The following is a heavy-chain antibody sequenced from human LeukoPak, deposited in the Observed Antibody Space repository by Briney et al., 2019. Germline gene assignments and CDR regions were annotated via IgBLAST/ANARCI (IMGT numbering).Heavy chain of an antibody. CDR1: AYTFTGYY. CDR2: INPNSGGT. V-gene: IGHV1-2*04. Sequence: ASVTLSSTASAYTFTGYYMHWVRQPPGQGLEWMGWINPNSGGTNYAQKFQGWVTMTRDTTISTAYMELSRLRSDDTAVYYCARSRSVAGYYFDYWGQGTLVTVSS. CDR3: ARSRSVAGYYFDY. J-gene: IGHJ4*02. D-gene: IGHD6-19*01.